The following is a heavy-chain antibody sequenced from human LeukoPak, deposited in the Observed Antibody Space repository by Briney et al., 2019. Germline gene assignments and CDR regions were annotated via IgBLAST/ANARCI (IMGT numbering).Heavy chain of an antibody. CDR2: ISSSGSTI. CDR1: GFTFSSYE. CDR3: ASSFPYCSGDSCAL. V-gene: IGHV3-48*03. D-gene: IGHD2-15*01. Sequence: GGSLRLSCAASGFTFSSYEMNWVRQAPGKGLEWVSYISSSGSTIYYADSVKGRFAISRDNAANSLYLQMNSLRAEDTAVYYCASSFPYCSGDSCALGAQGILVTVSS. J-gene: IGHJ4*02.